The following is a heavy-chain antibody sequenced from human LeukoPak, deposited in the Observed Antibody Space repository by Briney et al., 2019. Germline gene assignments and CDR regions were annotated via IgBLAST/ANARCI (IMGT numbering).Heavy chain of an antibody. CDR1: GFTFSSYG. Sequence: TGGSLRLSCAASGFTFSSYGMHWVRQAPGKGLEWVAFIRYDGSNEYYADSVKGRFTISRDNSKNTLYLQMNSLRAEDTAVCYCAKDLVGTTVTSYWGQGTLVTVSS. D-gene: IGHD4-11*01. CDR3: AKDLVGTTVTSY. V-gene: IGHV3-30*02. J-gene: IGHJ4*02. CDR2: IRYDGSNE.